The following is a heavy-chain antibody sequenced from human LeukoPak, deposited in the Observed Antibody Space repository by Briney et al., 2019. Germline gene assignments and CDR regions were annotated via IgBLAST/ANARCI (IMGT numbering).Heavy chain of an antibody. J-gene: IGHJ4*02. CDR1: GGSISSYY. CDR3: ARDRGSYSYFDF. CDR2: IYYSGNT. D-gene: IGHD1-26*01. V-gene: IGHV4-59*01. Sequence: SETLSLTCTVSGGSISSYYWNWFRQPPGKGLEWIGHIYYSGNTNYSPSLKSRVTISLDTSRKQFSLRLSSVTAADTAMYYCARDRGSYSYFDFWGQGTLVTVSS.